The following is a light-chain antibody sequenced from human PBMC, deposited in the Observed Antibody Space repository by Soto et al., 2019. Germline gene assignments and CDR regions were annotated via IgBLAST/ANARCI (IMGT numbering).Light chain of an antibody. CDR3: HQRSNWPHT. CDR2: DAS. V-gene: IGKV3-11*01. J-gene: IGKJ2*01. Sequence: EIVLTQSPATLSLSPGERATLSCRASQSVSSYLAWYQQKPGQAPRLLIYDASNRATGIPARFSGSGSGTDVTLTISSLEPEDFAVYYCHQRSNWPHTFGQGTKLEIK. CDR1: QSVSSY.